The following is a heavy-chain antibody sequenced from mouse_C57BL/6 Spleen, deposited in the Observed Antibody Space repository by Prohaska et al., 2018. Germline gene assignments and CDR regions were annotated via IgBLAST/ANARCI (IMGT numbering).Heavy chain of an antibody. CDR1: GYSITSGYY. V-gene: IGHV3-6*01. Sequence: DVQLQESGPGLVKPSQSLSLTCSFTGYSITSGYYWNWIRQFPGNKLEWMCYISYDGSNNYNPSLKNRISITRDTSKNQFFLKLNSVTTEDTATYYCARDGSWAMDYWGQGNSVTVSS. J-gene: IGHJ4*01. D-gene: IGHD1-1*01. CDR2: ISYDGSN. CDR3: ARDGSWAMDY.